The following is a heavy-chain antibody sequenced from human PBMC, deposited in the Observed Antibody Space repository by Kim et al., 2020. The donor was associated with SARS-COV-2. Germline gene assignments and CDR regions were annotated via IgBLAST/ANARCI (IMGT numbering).Heavy chain of an antibody. CDR2: IYYSGST. Sequence: SETLSLTCTVSGGSISSSSYYWGWIRQPPGKGLEWIGSIYYSGSTYYNPSLKSRVTISVDTAKNQFSLKLSSVTAADTAVDYCARRFGRQWLATTVFDYWGQGTLVTVSS. J-gene: IGHJ4*02. D-gene: IGHD6-19*01. CDR1: GGSISSSSYY. V-gene: IGHV4-39*01. CDR3: ARRFGRQWLATTVFDY.